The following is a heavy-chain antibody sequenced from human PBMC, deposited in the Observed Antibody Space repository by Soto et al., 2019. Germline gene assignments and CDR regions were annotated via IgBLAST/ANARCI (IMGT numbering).Heavy chain of an antibody. V-gene: IGHV4-59*08. CDR1: GGSITSYY. D-gene: IGHD2-2*01. J-gene: IGHJ4*02. CDR3: ARHYCSGSNCFAHSDY. Sequence: QVQLQESGPGLVKPSETLSLTCSVSGGSITSYYWSWIRQPPGKGLEWIGYIYYSGSTNYNPSLKSRVTISVDTSKNQFSLKLSSVTAADTAVYYCARHYCSGSNCFAHSDYWGQGTLVTVSS. CDR2: IYYSGST.